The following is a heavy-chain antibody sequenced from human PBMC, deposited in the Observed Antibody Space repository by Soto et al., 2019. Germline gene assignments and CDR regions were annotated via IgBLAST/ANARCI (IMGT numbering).Heavy chain of an antibody. CDR1: GGSFSGYY. Sequence: QVQLQQWGAGLLKPSETLSLTCAVYGGSFSGYYWSWIRQPLGKGLEWIGEINHSGSTNYNPSLKSRVTISVDTSKNQFSLKLSSVTAADTAVYYCARVKWLRFDYWGQGTLVTVSS. CDR3: ARVKWLRFDY. CDR2: INHSGST. V-gene: IGHV4-34*01. J-gene: IGHJ4*02. D-gene: IGHD5-12*01.